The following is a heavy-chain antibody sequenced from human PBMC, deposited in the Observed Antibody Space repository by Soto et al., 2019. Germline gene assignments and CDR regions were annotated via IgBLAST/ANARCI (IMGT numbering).Heavy chain of an antibody. CDR3: AKAGRGYGYGWGQYGMDV. Sequence: LGGSLRLSCAASGFTFSSYGMHWVRQAPGKGLEWVAVISYDGSNKYYADSVKGRFTISRDNSKNTLYLQMNSLRAEDTAVYYCAKAGRGYGYGWGQYGMDVWGQGTTVTVSS. D-gene: IGHD5-18*01. V-gene: IGHV3-30*18. CDR2: ISYDGSNK. CDR1: GFTFSSYG. J-gene: IGHJ6*02.